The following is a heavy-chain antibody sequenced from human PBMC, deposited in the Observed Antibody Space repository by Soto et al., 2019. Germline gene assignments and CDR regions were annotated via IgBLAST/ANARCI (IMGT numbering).Heavy chain of an antibody. CDR1: GGTFSSYA. D-gene: IGHD2-15*01. V-gene: IGHV1-69*12. CDR3: ARVVTVVKSFHYWYFDL. Sequence: QVQLVQSGAEVKKPGSSVKVSCKASGGTFSSYAISWVRQAPGQGLEWMGGIIPIFGTTNYAQKFQGRVTITAVESRSTAYMELSSLGSEDTAVHYCARVVTVVKSFHYWYFDLWGRGTLVTASS. J-gene: IGHJ2*01. CDR2: IIPIFGTT.